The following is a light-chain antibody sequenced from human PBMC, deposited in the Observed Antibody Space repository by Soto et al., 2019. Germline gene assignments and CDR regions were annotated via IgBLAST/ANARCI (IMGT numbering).Light chain of an antibody. CDR3: AAWDDSLKMV. J-gene: IGLJ1*01. V-gene: IGLV1-44*01. CDR2: SNN. Sequence: QSVLTQPPSASGTPGQRVTISCSGSSSNIGSNTVNWYQQLPGTAPKLLIYSNNQRPSGVPDRFSGSKSGTSASLAISGLQSEDEADYYCAAWDDSLKMVFXTGTKVTVL. CDR1: SSNIGSNT.